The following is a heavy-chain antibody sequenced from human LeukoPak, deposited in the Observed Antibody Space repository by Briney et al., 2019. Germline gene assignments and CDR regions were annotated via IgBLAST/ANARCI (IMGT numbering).Heavy chain of an antibody. CDR3: AKDWDDYGDYGGGY. CDR1: GFTFSNAW. V-gene: IGHV3-23*01. CDR2: ISGRENNT. Sequence: GGSLRLSCAASGFTFSNAWMSWVRQVPGKGLEWVSAISGRENNTYYADSVKGRFTISRDNSKNTLFLEMNSLRVEDTAVYYCAKDWDDYGDYGGGYWGQGTRVTVSS. D-gene: IGHD4-17*01. J-gene: IGHJ4*02.